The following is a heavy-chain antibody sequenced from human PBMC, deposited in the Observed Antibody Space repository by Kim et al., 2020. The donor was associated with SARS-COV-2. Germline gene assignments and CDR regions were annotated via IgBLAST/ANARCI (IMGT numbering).Heavy chain of an antibody. Sequence: ADSGKGRCTISRDNSKSTLYLQMNSLRAEDTAVYYCARDLVAGTASSLGYWGQGTLVTVSS. D-gene: IGHD6-19*01. V-gene: IGHV3-30*07. CDR3: ARDLVAGTASSLGY. J-gene: IGHJ4*02.